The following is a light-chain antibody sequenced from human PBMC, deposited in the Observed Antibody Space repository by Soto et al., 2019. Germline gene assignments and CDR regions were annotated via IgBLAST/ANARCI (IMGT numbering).Light chain of an antibody. CDR1: QSIRYW. CDR3: LQYNGYYRT. J-gene: IGKJ1*01. Sequence: DIQMTQSPSTLSASVGDRVTITCRASQSIRYWLAWYQHKPGKAPKLLIYDASTLQSGVPSRFSGGGSGTEFTLTISSLQSDDFATYYCLQYNGYYRTFGQGTKVDIK. CDR2: DAS. V-gene: IGKV1-5*01.